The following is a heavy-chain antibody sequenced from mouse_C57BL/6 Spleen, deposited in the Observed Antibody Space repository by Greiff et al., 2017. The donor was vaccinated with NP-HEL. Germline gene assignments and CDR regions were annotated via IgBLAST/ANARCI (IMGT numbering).Heavy chain of an antibody. CDR2: IRNKANGYTT. CDR1: GFTFTDYY. J-gene: IGHJ4*01. Sequence: EVQLVESGGGLVQPGGSLSLSCAASGFTFTDYYMSWVRQPPGKALEWLGFIRNKANGYTTEYSASVKGRLTISRDNSQSILYLQVNALRAEDSAAYSCARFPSCYYGGGVAMDDWGQGTTVTVSS. V-gene: IGHV7-3*01. CDR3: ARFPSCYYGGGVAMDD. D-gene: IGHD1-1*02.